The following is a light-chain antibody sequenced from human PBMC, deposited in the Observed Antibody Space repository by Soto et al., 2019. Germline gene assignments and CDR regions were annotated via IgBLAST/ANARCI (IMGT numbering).Light chain of an antibody. Sequence: EIVLTQSPGTLSLSPGERATLSCRASQSVSSSYLAWYQQKPGQAPRLLIYGASSRATGIPDRFSGSGSGTDFTLTISRLEPEGFAVYYCQQYGSSPPYTFGQGTKLEIK. J-gene: IGKJ2*01. CDR2: GAS. CDR1: QSVSSSY. V-gene: IGKV3-20*01. CDR3: QQYGSSPPYT.